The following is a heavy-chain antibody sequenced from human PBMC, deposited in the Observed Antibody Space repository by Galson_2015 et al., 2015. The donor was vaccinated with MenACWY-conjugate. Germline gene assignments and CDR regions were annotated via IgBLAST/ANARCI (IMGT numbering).Heavy chain of an antibody. CDR2: ISPGDSNT. CDR1: GYYFPNYW. V-gene: IGHV5-51*01. J-gene: IGHJ6*02. Sequence: QSGAEVKQPGESLTISCKGSGYYFPNYWIAWVRQIPGKGLEWMGLISPGDSNTRYSPSFQGQVTISADKSISTAYLQWSSLKASDTAMYYCARHPPGGRGMDVWGQGTTVTVSS. D-gene: IGHD1-26*01. CDR3: ARHPPGGRGMDV.